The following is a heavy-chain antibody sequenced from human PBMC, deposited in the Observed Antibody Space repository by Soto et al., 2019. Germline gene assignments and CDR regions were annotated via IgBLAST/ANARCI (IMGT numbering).Heavy chain of an antibody. CDR2: IHTGNGNT. CDR1: GYTFTDYG. Sequence: GASVKVSCKASGYTFTDYGISWVRQAPGQRLDWLGWIHTGNGNTKYAQKFQGRVTMTRDTSASTAYMELSSLRSEDTAVYYCASGLIDGSGSYFPYYYGMDVWGQGTTVTVSS. D-gene: IGHD3-10*01. CDR3: ASGLIDGSGSYFPYYYGMDV. V-gene: IGHV1-18*01. J-gene: IGHJ6*02.